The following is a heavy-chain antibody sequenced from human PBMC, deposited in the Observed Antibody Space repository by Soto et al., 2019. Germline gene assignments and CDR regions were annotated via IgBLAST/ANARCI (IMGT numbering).Heavy chain of an antibody. CDR1: GFTVSSNY. J-gene: IGHJ4*02. CDR3: ARDGPVYGTDFDY. Sequence: GGSLRLSCAASGFTVSSNYLSWVRQAPGKWLEWVSVIYSGGSTYYADSVKGRFTISRDNSKNTLYLQMNSLRAEDTAVYYCARDGPVYGTDFDYWGQGTLVTVSS. CDR2: IYSGGST. V-gene: IGHV3-66*01. D-gene: IGHD4-17*01.